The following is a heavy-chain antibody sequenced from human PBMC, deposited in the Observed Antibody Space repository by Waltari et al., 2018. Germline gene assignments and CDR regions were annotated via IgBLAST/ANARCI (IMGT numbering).Heavy chain of an antibody. CDR2: MSYNGCT. D-gene: IGHD5-12*01. CDR1: GASITSNRHY. Sequence: QLQLQESGPGLGKPSETLSLTCIVSGASITSNRHYWTWIRQPPGQGLEWIGTMSYNGCTHSSPPLQSRVTVSRDTSKNPLSLKLGSVTAADTAIYYCATYIGASIGTAAFDVWGQGTMVTVSS. CDR3: ATYIGASIGTAAFDV. V-gene: IGHV4-39*02. J-gene: IGHJ3*01.